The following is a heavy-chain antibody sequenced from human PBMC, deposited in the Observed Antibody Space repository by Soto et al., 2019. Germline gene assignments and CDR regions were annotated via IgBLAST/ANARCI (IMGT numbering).Heavy chain of an antibody. Sequence: EVQVVESGGGLVQPGRSLRLSCAASGLTFEDYAMFWVRQPPGKGLEWVSGISWNSGSIGYADSVKGRFTISRDNAKNSLYLQMNSLRVEDTALFYCAARGEYDFVAYWGQGTQVTVSS. D-gene: IGHD4-17*01. V-gene: IGHV3-9*01. CDR2: ISWNSGSI. J-gene: IGHJ4*02. CDR1: GLTFEDYA. CDR3: AARGEYDFVAY.